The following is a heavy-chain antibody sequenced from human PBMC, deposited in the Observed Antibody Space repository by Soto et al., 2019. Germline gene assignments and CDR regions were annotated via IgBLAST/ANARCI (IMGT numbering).Heavy chain of an antibody. V-gene: IGHV2-5*02. D-gene: IGHD2-15*01. CDR3: AHGIRREGMRRCTDGSCYSFDY. CDR1: GFSLSASGMA. J-gene: IGHJ4*02. CDR2: LYWDEDR. Sequence: SGPTLVNPTQTLTLTCTFSGFSLSASGMAVGWIRQPPGKALEWLALLYWDEDRRYSPSLKTRPTITKDTAKNQVVLTMTNMDPVDTATYYCAHGIRREGMRRCTDGSCYSFDYWGQGTLVTVSS.